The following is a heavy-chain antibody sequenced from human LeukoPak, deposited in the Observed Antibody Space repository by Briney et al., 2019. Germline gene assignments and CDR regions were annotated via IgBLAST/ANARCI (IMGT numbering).Heavy chain of an antibody. CDR3: ARDTWELLQFDY. CDR1: GGSISSYY. J-gene: IGHJ4*02. V-gene: IGHV4-59*01. Sequence: SETLSLTCSVSGGSISSYYWSWLRQPPGRGLEWIGYIYYSGSTNYNPSLKSRVTISVDTSKNQFSLKLSSVTAADTAVYYCARDTWELLQFDYWGQGTLVTVSS. D-gene: IGHD1-26*01. CDR2: IYYSGST.